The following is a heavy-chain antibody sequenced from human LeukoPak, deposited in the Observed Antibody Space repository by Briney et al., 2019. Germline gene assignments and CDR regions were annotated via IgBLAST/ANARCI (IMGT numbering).Heavy chain of an antibody. Sequence: SETLSLTCTVSGVSISSYYWTWIRQPPGKGLQWLGYIYYSGTTNYNPSLKSRVTMSVDTSKNQFSLKLRSVTAADTAVYYCARHSHPGYCYADYWGQGTLVTVSS. CDR2: IYYSGTT. CDR3: ARHSHPGYCYADY. V-gene: IGHV4-59*08. CDR1: GVSISSYY. D-gene: IGHD5-18*01. J-gene: IGHJ4*02.